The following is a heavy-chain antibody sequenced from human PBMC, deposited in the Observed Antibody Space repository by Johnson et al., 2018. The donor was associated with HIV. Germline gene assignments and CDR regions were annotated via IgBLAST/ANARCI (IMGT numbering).Heavy chain of an antibody. CDR2: IYDGGTT. CDR1: GFTVSSNN. Sequence: EKLVESGGGVVRPGGSLRLSCAASGFTVSSNNMSWVRQAPGKGLEWVSFIYDGGTTYYADSVKGRFTISRDNSKNTRYLQMNSLRVEDTAMYYYAGWPIWGWFSGDGFDMWGQGTMVTVSS. CDR3: AGWPIWGWFSGDGFDM. V-gene: IGHV3-66*02. D-gene: IGHD3-16*01. J-gene: IGHJ3*02.